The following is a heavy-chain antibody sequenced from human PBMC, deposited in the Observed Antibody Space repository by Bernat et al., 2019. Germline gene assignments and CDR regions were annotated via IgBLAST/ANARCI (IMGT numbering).Heavy chain of an antibody. V-gene: IGHV3-9*01. Sequence: EVQLVESGGGLVQPVRSLRLSCAASGFTFDDYAMQWVRQGPGKGLEWVSGISWNCGSVDYADSVTGRFTISSDNAKNSLCLQMNSMRAEDTALYYCVKGSVSSGPYFDCWGQGTLVTVSS. CDR3: VKGSVSSGPYFDC. J-gene: IGHJ4*02. D-gene: IGHD3-22*01. CDR1: GFTFDDYA. CDR2: ISWNCGSV.